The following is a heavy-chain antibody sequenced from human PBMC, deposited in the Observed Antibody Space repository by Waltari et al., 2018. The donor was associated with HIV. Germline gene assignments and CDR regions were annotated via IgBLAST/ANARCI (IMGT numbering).Heavy chain of an antibody. V-gene: IGHV3-7*01. CDR2: IKQDGSEK. CDR1: GFTFSSYW. D-gene: IGHD2-15*01. CDR3: AREGYSIYYYGMDV. Sequence: EVQLVESGGDLVQPGGSLRLSCAASGFTFSSYWMSWVRQAPGKGLEWVANIKQDGSEKYYVDSVKGRFTISRDNAKNSLYLQMNSLRAEDTAVYYCAREGYSIYYYGMDVWGQGTTVTVSS. J-gene: IGHJ6*02.